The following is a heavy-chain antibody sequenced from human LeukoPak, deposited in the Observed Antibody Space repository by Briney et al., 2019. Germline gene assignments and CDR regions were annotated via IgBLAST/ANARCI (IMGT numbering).Heavy chain of an antibody. CDR2: IKGDESDD. J-gene: IGHJ4*02. Sequence: PGGSLGLSCAASGFSFSRYWMTWVRQAPGKGLEWVANIKGDESDDHYVASVRGQFTISRDNAKRSLYLQMNNLRAEDTGVYYCARVADYDFLSGYYSPFDHWGQGVLVIVSS. V-gene: IGHV3-7*01. D-gene: IGHD3-3*01. CDR1: GFSFSRYW. CDR3: ARVADYDFLSGYYSPFDH.